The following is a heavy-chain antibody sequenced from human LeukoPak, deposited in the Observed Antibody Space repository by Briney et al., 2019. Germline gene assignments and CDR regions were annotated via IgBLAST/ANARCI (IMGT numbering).Heavy chain of an antibody. V-gene: IGHV4-59*08. J-gene: IGHJ4*02. CDR3: ARREWELNYFDY. D-gene: IGHD1-26*01. CDR2: IYYSGST. CDR1: GGSISSYY. Sequence: PSETLSLTCTVSGGSISSYYWSWIRQPPGKGLEWIGYIYYSGSTNYNPSLKSRVTISVDTSKNQFSLKLSSVTAADTAVYYCARREWELNYFDYWGQGTLVTVSS.